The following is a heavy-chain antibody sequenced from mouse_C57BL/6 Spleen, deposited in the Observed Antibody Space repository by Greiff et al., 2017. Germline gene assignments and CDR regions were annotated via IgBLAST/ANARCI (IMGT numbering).Heavy chain of an antibody. CDR2: IYPGSGST. CDR1: GYTFTSYW. J-gene: IGHJ2*01. V-gene: IGHV1-55*01. D-gene: IGHD1-1*01. Sequence: VQLQQSGAELVKPGASVKLSCKASGYTFTSYWMHWVKQRPGQGLEWIGDIYPGSGSTNYNEKFKSKATLTVDTSSSTAYMQLSSLTSEDSAVYYCARSPLLLSFFDYWGQGTTLTVSS. CDR3: ARSPLLLSFFDY.